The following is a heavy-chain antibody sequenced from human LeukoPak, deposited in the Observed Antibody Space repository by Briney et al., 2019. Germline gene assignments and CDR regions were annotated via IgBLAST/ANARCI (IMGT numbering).Heavy chain of an antibody. V-gene: IGHV1-8*02. Sequence: ASVKVSCKASGYTFTSYDINWVRQAPGQGLEWMGWMNPNSGNTGYAQKFQGRVTMTRDTSTSTVYMELSSLRSEDTAVYYCARVRLTAAGSYYFDYWGQGTLVTVSS. CDR2: MNPNSGNT. J-gene: IGHJ4*02. CDR1: GYTFTSYD. CDR3: ARVRLTAAGSYYFDY. D-gene: IGHD6-13*01.